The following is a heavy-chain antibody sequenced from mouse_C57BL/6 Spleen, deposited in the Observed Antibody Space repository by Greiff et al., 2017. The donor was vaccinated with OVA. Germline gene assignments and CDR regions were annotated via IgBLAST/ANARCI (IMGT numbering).Heavy chain of an antibody. CDR1: GYSFTSYY. CDR3: AREEDDGYYEGFAY. V-gene: IGHV1-66*01. D-gene: IGHD2-3*01. CDR2: IYPGSGNT. Sequence: VQLQQSGPELVKPGASVKISCKASGYSFTSYYIHWVKQRPGQGLEWIGWIYPGSGNTKYNEKFKGKATLTADTSSSTAYMQLSSLTSEDSAVYYCAREEDDGYYEGFAYWGQGTLVTVSA. J-gene: IGHJ3*01.